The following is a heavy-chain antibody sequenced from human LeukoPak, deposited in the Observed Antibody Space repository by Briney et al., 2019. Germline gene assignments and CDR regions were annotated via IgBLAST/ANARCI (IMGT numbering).Heavy chain of an antibody. CDR1: GFTFSSYW. D-gene: IGHD2-2*01. J-gene: IGHJ4*02. CDR2: IKQDGSEK. CDR3: AKALALRDIVVVPALLFDY. V-gene: IGHV3-7*03. Sequence: GGSLRLSCAASGFTFSSYWMSWVRQAPGKGLEWVANIKQDGSEKYYVDSVKGRFTISRDNAKNSLYLQMNSLRAEDTAVYYCAKALALRDIVVVPALLFDYWGQGTLVTVSS.